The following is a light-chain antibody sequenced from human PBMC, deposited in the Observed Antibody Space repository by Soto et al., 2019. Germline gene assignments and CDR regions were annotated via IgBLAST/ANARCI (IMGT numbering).Light chain of an antibody. CDR3: SSYTSSSTLALYV. Sequence: QSVLTQPASVSGSPGQSITISCTGTSSDVGGYNYVSWYQQHPGKAPKLMICDVSNRPSGVSNRFSGSKSGNTASLTISGLQAEDEADYYCSSYTSSSTLALYVFGTGTKVTVL. CDR1: SSDVGGYNY. CDR2: DVS. J-gene: IGLJ1*01. V-gene: IGLV2-14*01.